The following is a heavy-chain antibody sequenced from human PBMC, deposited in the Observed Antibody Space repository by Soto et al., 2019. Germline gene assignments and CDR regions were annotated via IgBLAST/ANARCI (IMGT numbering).Heavy chain of an antibody. Sequence: EVQLVESGGGLVQPGGSLRLSCAASGFSFSSHWMHWVRRTPGTGLACVARIKTDGTYRDYGDFVKGRFTISRDNAKDTLDLEMIYRAVDDPAVYYCVRDSGAYNLGYWGQGTLVTVSS. J-gene: IGHJ4*02. CDR1: GFSFSSHW. V-gene: IGHV3-74*01. CDR2: IKTDGTYR. CDR3: VRDSGAYNLGY. D-gene: IGHD1-20*01.